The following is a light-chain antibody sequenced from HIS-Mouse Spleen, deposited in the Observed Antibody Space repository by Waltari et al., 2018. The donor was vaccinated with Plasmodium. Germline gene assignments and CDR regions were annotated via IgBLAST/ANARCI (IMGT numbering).Light chain of an antibody. Sequence: AIRMTQSPSPFSASTGDRVTITFRASQGISSYLAWYQQKPGKAPKPLIYAASTLQSGVPSRFSGSGSGTDFTLTISCLQSEDFATYYCQQYYSYPFTFGPGTKVDIK. CDR2: AAS. V-gene: IGKV1-8*01. CDR1: QGISSY. CDR3: QQYYSYPFT. J-gene: IGKJ3*01.